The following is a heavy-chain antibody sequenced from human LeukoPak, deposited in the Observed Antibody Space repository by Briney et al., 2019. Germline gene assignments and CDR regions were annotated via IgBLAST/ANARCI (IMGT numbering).Heavy chain of an antibody. CDR1: GFTFRDYG. D-gene: IGHD3-16*01. Sequence: GGSLRLSCTASGFTFRDYGVNWVRQAPGKGLEWVSYISSSGSTIYYADSVKGRFTISRDNAKNSLYLQMNSLRAEDTAVYYCARGPPFPGDYWGQGTLVTVSS. CDR3: ARGPPFPGDY. CDR2: ISSSGSTI. V-gene: IGHV3-48*03. J-gene: IGHJ4*02.